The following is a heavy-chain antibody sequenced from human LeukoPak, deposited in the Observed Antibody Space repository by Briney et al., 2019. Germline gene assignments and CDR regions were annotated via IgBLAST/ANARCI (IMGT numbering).Heavy chain of an antibody. CDR2: IVVGSGST. D-gene: IGHD1-1*01. J-gene: IGHJ6*03. Sequence: GASVKVSCKASGFTFKTSAVQWVRQARGQRLEWIGWIVVGSGSTNYAQKFQDRVTIARDMSTSTAYMELSSLRSEDTAVYYCATDPSALPRPFYYYYFMDVWGKGTTVTVSS. CDR3: ATDPSALPRPFYYYYFMDV. CDR1: GFTFKTSA. V-gene: IGHV1-58*01.